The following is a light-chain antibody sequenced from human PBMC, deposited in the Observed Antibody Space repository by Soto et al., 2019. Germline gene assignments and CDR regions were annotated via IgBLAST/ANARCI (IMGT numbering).Light chain of an antibody. CDR3: SSYTSSSTYV. V-gene: IGLV2-18*02. CDR2: DVS. CDR1: SSDVGSSNG. Sequence: QSLLTQPPSVSGSPGQSVAISCTGTSSDVGSSNGVSWYQQPPGTAPKLMIYDVSNRPSGVPDRFSGSKSGNTASLTISGLQAEDEADYYCSSYTSSSTYVFGTGTRSPS. J-gene: IGLJ1*01.